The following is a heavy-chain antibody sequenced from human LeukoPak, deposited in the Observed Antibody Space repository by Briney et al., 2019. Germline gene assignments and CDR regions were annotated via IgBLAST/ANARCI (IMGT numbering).Heavy chain of an antibody. D-gene: IGHD6-19*01. Sequence: PSETLSLTCTVSGGSISNYCWSCIRQPAGKGLEWIGRICNSGSTNYNPSLKSRVTMSVDTSKNRFSLKLTSVTAADTAVYYCAEGGQWLRVWGQGTLVTVSS. J-gene: IGHJ4*02. CDR2: ICNSGST. CDR3: AEGGQWLRV. CDR1: GGSISNYC. V-gene: IGHV4-4*07.